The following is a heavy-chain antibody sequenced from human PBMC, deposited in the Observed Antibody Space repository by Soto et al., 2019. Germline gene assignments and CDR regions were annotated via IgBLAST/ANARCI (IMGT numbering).Heavy chain of an antibody. CDR2: ISGIGGST. CDR1: GFTLSRYE. J-gene: IGHJ5*01. D-gene: IGHD3-16*01. CDR3: EKKRDYDYVWGSLPNWIDP. V-gene: IGHV3-23*01. Sequence: VGYLSLSFAASGFTLSRYEMSWVRQAPVKVLPWLSAISGIGGSTYYADSVKVRFTISRDNSKNTLYLQMNSLRAEDTAVYYCEKKRDYDYVWGSLPNWIDPWRQGTLITLSS.